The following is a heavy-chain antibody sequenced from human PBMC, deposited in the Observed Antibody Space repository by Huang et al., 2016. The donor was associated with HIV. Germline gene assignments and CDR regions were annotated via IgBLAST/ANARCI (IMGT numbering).Heavy chain of an antibody. V-gene: IGHV4-39*01. J-gene: IGHJ4*02. Sequence: QLQLQESGPGLVKPSDTLSLNCTISGGSIKSRNYYWGWVRQAPGKGLAWIGDSYYGGSPYYNPSLRSRVSLSVETSKNQVTLKVNAVIAADTAVYYCARRQGSGYYFYFDYWGRGIPVTVSA. CDR2: SYYGGSP. CDR3: ARRQGSGYYFYFDY. D-gene: IGHD3-22*01. CDR1: GGSIKSRNYY.